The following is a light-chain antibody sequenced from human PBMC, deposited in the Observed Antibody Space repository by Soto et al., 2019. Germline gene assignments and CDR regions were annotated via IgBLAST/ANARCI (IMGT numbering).Light chain of an antibody. J-gene: IGKJ5*01. CDR1: QSVSRR. Sequence: EVVLTQSPGTLSLSPGGRATLSCRASQSVSRRLAWYQQRPGQSPRLLISGASMRASGVPVRFIGSGSGTDFTITITRLEPEDFAVYYCQQYGGSPITFGLGTRLEIK. CDR2: GAS. CDR3: QQYGGSPIT. V-gene: IGKV3-20*01.